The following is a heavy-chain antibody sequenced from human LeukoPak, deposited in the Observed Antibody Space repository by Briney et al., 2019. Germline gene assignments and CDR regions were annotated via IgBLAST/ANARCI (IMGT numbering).Heavy chain of an antibody. J-gene: IGHJ4*02. D-gene: IGHD5-24*01. V-gene: IGHV1-2*02. CDR3: ARDLVVEMATITSY. CDR1: GYTFTGYY. CDR2: INPTSGGT. Sequence: ASVKVPCKASGYTFTGYYMHWVRQAPGQGLEWMGWINPTSGGTNYAQKFQGRVTMTRDTSISTAYMELSRLRSDDTAVYYCARDLVVEMATITSYWGQGTLVTVSS.